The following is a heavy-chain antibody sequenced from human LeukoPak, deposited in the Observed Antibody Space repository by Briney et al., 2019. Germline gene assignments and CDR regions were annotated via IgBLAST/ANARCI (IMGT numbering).Heavy chain of an antibody. CDR1: GGSISSGGYY. V-gene: IGHV4-31*03. D-gene: IGHD3-9*01. Sequence: SETLSLTCTVSGGSISSGGYYWSWIRQHPGKGLEWIGYIYYSGSTYYNPSLKSRVTISVDTSKNQFSLKLSSVTAADTAVYYCATYDILTGGGFDYWGQGTLVTVSS. CDR3: ATYDILTGGGFDY. CDR2: IYYSGST. J-gene: IGHJ4*02.